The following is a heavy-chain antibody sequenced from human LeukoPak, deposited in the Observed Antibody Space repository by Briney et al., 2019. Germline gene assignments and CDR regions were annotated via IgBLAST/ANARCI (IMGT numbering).Heavy chain of an antibody. J-gene: IGHJ4*02. D-gene: IGHD3-22*01. CDR3: AHSGTYYYDSSGYYPFDY. Sequence: GGSLRLSCAASGFTFSSYAMHWVRQAPGKGLEWVSAISGSGGSTYYADSVKGRFTISRDNSKNTLYLQMNSLRAEDTAVYYCAHSGTYYYDSSGYYPFDYWGQGTLVTVSS. CDR1: GFTFSSYA. V-gene: IGHV3-23*01. CDR2: ISGSGGST.